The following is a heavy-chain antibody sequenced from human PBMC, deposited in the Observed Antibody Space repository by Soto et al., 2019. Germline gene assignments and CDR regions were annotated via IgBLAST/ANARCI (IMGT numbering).Heavy chain of an antibody. Sequence: QVQLVQSGAEVKKPGSSVKVSCKASGGTFSSYAISWVRQAPGQGLEWMGGIIPIFGTANYAQKFQGRVTITADESTSTASMELRSLRSEDTAVYYCAREPTGYCSGGSCYDYCGQGTLVTVSS. J-gene: IGHJ4*02. CDR1: GGTFSSYA. CDR3: AREPTGYCSGGSCYDY. D-gene: IGHD2-15*01. V-gene: IGHV1-69*01. CDR2: IIPIFGTA.